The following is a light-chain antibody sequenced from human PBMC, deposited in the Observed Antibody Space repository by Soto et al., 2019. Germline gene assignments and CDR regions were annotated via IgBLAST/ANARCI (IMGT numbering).Light chain of an antibody. J-gene: IGLJ2*01. CDR3: SSFTGSDNP. V-gene: IGLV2-8*01. CDR1: SSDIGAYNY. CDR2: EVS. Sequence: QSVLTQPPSVSGSPGQSVTISCTGTSSDIGAYNYVSWYQQHPGKAPKLIIYEVSQRPSGVPDRFSGSKSGNTASLTVSGLQLEDEADYYCSSFTGSDNPFGGGTKVTVL.